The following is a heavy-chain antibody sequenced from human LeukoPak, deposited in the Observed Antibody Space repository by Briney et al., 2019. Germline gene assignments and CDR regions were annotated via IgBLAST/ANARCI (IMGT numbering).Heavy chain of an antibody. D-gene: IGHD5-12*01. CDR2: ISGSGGST. CDR1: GFTFSSYA. CDR3: AKDRGFSGYDFLQRGEAGFDY. V-gene: IGHV3-23*01. J-gene: IGHJ4*02. Sequence: GGSLRLSCAASGFTFSSYAMSWVRQAPGKGLEWVSAISGSGGSTYYADSVKGRFTISRDNSKNTLYLQMNSLRAEDTAVYYCAKDRGFSGYDFLQRGEAGFDYWGQGTLVTVSS.